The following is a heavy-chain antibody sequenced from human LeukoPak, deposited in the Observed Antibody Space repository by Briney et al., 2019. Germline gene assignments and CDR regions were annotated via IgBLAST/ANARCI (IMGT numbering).Heavy chain of an antibody. D-gene: IGHD2-21*01. J-gene: IGHJ4*02. Sequence: GGSLRLSCAASGFTFSSYAMSWVRQAPGKGLEWVSAISGSGGSTYYADSVKGRFTISRDNSKNTPYLQMNSLRAEDTAVYYCAKIGGGATEYYFDYWGQGTLVTVSS. CDR1: GFTFSSYA. CDR3: AKIGGGATEYYFDY. V-gene: IGHV3-23*01. CDR2: ISGSGGST.